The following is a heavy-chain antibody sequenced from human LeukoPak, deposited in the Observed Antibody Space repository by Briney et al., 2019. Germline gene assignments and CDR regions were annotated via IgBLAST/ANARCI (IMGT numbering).Heavy chain of an antibody. Sequence: SETLSLTCTVSGGSITSAGYYWGWIRQPPGKELEWIGIIYYSGSTHYNPSLKSRVTISVDTSKNQFSLKLSSVTAADTAVYYCANSANYGGNSGYFDYWGQGTLVTVSS. D-gene: IGHD4-23*01. CDR1: GGSITSAGYY. CDR2: IYYSGST. J-gene: IGHJ4*02. CDR3: ANSANYGGNSGYFDY. V-gene: IGHV4-39*01.